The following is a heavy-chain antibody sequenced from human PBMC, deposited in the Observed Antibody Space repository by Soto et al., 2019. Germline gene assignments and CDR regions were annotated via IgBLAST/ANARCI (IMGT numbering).Heavy chain of an antibody. D-gene: IGHD6-19*01. CDR2: IYPGDSDT. CDR3: ARIAVAGQSPNYYYYGMDV. J-gene: IGHJ6*02. Sequence: PGESLKISCKGSGYSFTSYWIGWVRQMPGKGLEWMGIIYPGDSDTRYSPSFQGQVTISADKSISTAYLQWSSLKASDTAMHYCARIAVAGQSPNYYYYGMDVWGQGTTVTVSS. V-gene: IGHV5-51*01. CDR1: GYSFTSYW.